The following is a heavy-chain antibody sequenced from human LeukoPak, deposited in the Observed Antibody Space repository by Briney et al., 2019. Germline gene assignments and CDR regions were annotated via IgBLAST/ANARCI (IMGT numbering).Heavy chain of an antibody. J-gene: IGHJ1*01. D-gene: IGHD1-14*01. Sequence: GASVKVSCKASGGIFSRHTNSWVRQSPGQGLEWMGGITPMFGTSNYAQKFQGRVTITADESTSTAYMELSSLRSEDTAVYYCARDSSEFRSLLFHWGQGTLVTVSS. CDR3: ARDSSEFRSLLFH. V-gene: IGHV1-69*13. CDR1: GGIFSRHT. CDR2: ITPMFGTS.